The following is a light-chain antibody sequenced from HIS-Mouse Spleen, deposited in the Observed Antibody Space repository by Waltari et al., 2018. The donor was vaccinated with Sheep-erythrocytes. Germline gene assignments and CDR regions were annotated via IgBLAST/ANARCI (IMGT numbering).Light chain of an antibody. J-gene: IGKJ3*01. Sequence: IQMNQSQSSLSASVVDRVTITCRASQSISSYLNWYQQKPGKAPKLLNYAASSLQSGVPSRFSGSGSETDFTLTISSLQPEDFATYYCQQSYSTPQFTFGPGTKVDIK. CDR3: QQSYSTPQFT. CDR1: QSISSY. CDR2: AAS. V-gene: IGKV1-39*01.